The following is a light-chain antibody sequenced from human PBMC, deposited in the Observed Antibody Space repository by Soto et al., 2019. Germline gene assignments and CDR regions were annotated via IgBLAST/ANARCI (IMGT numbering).Light chain of an antibody. CDR2: RNN. CDR1: GSNIGSNS. J-gene: IGLJ1*01. V-gene: IGLV1-47*01. Sequence: QSALTQPPSASGTPGQSVTRSCSGSGSNIGSNSVYWYQQLPGTAPKLLIYRNNQRPSGVPDRFSGSKSGTSASLAISGLRSEDEADYYCATWDDSLNLLYVFGAGTKVTVL. CDR3: ATWDDSLNLLYV.